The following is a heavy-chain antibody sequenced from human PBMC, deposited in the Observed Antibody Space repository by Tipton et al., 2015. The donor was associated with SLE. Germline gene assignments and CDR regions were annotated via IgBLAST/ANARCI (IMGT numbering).Heavy chain of an antibody. J-gene: IGHJ5*02. CDR3: VRGGPNWA. CDR2: ISWNSGSI. Sequence: SLRLSCAASGFIFTYSDMHWVRQVPGKGLEWVSGISWNSGSIDYADSVKGRFTISRDNAKNMLYLQMNSLRAEDTGIYYCVRGGPNWAWGQGTLVTVSS. D-gene: IGHD7-27*01. CDR1: GFIFTYSD. V-gene: IGHV3-9*01.